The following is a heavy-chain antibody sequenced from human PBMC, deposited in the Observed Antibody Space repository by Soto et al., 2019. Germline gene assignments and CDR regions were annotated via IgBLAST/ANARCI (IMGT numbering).Heavy chain of an antibody. CDR1: GGTFSSYA. J-gene: IGHJ3*02. Sequence: SVKVSCKASGGTFSSYAISWVRQAPGQGLEWMGGIIPIFGTANYAQKFQGRVTITADKSTSTAYMELSSLRSEDTAVYYCARGVTTELGDFDIWGQGTMVTVSS. D-gene: IGHD4-17*01. CDR2: IIPIFGTA. V-gene: IGHV1-69*06. CDR3: ARGVTTELGDFDI.